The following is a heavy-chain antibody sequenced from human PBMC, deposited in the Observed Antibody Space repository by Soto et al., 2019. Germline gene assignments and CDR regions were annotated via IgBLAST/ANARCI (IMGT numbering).Heavy chain of an antibody. CDR2: IKQDGSEK. D-gene: IGHD3-3*01. J-gene: IGHJ6*03. Sequence: PGGSLRLSCAASGFTFSSYWMSWVRQAPGKGLEWVANIKQDGSEKYYVDTVKGRFTISRDNAKNSLYLQMNSLRAEDTAVYYCARESMNYDFWSGYFLYYYYYYMDVWGKWTTVTVSS. CDR1: GFTFSSYW. CDR3: ARESMNYDFWSGYFLYYYYYYMDV. V-gene: IGHV3-7*01.